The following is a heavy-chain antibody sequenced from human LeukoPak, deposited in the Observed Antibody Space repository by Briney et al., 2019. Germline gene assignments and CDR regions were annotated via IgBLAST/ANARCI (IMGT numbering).Heavy chain of an antibody. CDR2: ISSSSSYI. J-gene: IGHJ4*02. CDR1: GFTFSSYS. Sequence: GGSLRLSCAASGFTFSSYSMNWVRQAPGKGLEWVSSISSSSSYIYYADSVKGRFTISRDNAKNSLYLQMNSLRAEDTAVYYCARDSVQQWLKAYYFDYWGQGTLVTVSS. V-gene: IGHV3-21*01. CDR3: ARDSVQQWLKAYYFDY. D-gene: IGHD6-19*01.